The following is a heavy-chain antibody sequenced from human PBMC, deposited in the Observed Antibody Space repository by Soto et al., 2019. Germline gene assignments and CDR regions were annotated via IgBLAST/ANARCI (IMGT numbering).Heavy chain of an antibody. CDR1: GFTFSSYE. Sequence: EVQLVESGGALVQAGGSLRLFCAVSGFTFSSYEMNWVRQAPGKGLEWVSYIGTSGKTIYYADSVRGRFTISRDNAKNSLYLQMNSLRAEDTAVYFCARDPAIYSGKFDYGLDVWGRGTTVTVSS. J-gene: IGHJ6*02. D-gene: IGHD4-4*01. CDR3: ARDPAIYSGKFDYGLDV. V-gene: IGHV3-48*03. CDR2: IGTSGKTI.